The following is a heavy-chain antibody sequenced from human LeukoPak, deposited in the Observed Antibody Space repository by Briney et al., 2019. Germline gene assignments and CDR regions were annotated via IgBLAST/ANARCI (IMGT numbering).Heavy chain of an antibody. Sequence: PSETLSLTCTVSGDSISRSSYYWGWIRQPPGKGLEWIGSFYYSASTYYNPSLKSRVTISVDTSKNQFSLKLSSVTAADTAVYYCVKHTAAVYYFDYWGQGTLVTVSS. V-gene: IGHV4-39*01. D-gene: IGHD6-13*01. J-gene: IGHJ4*02. CDR1: GDSISRSSYY. CDR3: VKHTAAVYYFDY. CDR2: FYYSAST.